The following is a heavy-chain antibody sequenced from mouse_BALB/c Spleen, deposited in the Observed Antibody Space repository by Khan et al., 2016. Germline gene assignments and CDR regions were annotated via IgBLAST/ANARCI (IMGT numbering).Heavy chain of an antibody. D-gene: IGHD2-10*01. V-gene: IGHV1-7*01. Sequence: QVQLKQSGAELAKPGASVKMSCKASGYTFTSYWMHWVKQRPGQGLEWIGYINPSTGYTEYNQKFKDKATLTADKSSSTAYMQLSSLTSEDSAVYYCARWAYYGNYLFAYWGKGTLVTVSA. CDR3: ARWAYYGNYLFAY. J-gene: IGHJ3*01. CDR1: GYTFTSYW. CDR2: INPSTGYT.